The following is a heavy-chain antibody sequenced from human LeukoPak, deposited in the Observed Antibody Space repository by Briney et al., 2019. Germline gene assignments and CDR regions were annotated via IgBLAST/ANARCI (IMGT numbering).Heavy chain of an antibody. CDR3: ARLRDARWLLEY. J-gene: IGHJ4*02. V-gene: IGHV4-31*03. Sequence: SSETLSLTCTVSGGSVSSVGDYWSWIRQHPGKGLEWIGYIDYSGKSYYNPSLKSRLIISVDTSQNQFSLKLAFVTAADTAVYYCARLRDARWLLEYWGQGTLVTVSS. D-gene: IGHD4-23*01. CDR2: IDYSGKS. CDR1: GGSVSSVGDY.